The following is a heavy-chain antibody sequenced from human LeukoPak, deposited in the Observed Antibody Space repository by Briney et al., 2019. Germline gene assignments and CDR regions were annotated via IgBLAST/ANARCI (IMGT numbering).Heavy chain of an antibody. CDR2: IYYSGST. Sequence: SETLSLTCTVSGGSISSYYWSWIRQPPGKGLEWIGYIYYSGSTNYNPSLKSRVTISVDTSKNQFSLKLSSVTAADTAVYYCARSKAHLSTSWYGNWFDPWGQGTLVTVSS. CDR3: ARSKAHLSTSWYGNWFDP. D-gene: IGHD2-2*01. CDR1: GGSISSYY. V-gene: IGHV4-59*01. J-gene: IGHJ5*02.